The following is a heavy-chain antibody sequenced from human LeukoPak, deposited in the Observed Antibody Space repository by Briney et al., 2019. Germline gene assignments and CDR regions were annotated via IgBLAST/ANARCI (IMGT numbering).Heavy chain of an antibody. CDR1: VDSFSGYY. CDR2: IYFDGST. D-gene: IGHD6-13*01. J-gene: IGHJ4*02. V-gene: IGHV4-39*01. CDR3: ARLGSSWPHYYSDY. Sequence: SETLSLTCAVYVDSFSGYYWGWIRQPPGKGLEWIGSIYFDGSTYYTPSLKSRVTISVDTSKNQFSLQLTSVTAADTAIYYCARLGSSWPHYYSDYWGQGTPVTVSS.